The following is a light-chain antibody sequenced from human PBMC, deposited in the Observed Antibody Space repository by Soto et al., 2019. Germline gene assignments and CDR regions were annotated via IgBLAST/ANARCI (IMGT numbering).Light chain of an antibody. CDR3: QQYGSSGT. CDR1: QNIYYN. V-gene: IGKV3-15*01. CDR2: RAS. J-gene: IGKJ1*01. Sequence: ILMTKPPASVSVSHMESATLSCRASQNIYYNVAWYQHRPGQAPRLLIYRASTRAPGVPARFSGSGSGTEFTLTISRLEPEDFAVYYCQQYGSSGTFGQGTKVDIK.